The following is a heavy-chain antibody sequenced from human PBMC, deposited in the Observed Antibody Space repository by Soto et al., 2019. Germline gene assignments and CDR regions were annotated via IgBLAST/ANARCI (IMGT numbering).Heavy chain of an antibody. CDR3: ARDYDILTGSIGY. D-gene: IGHD3-9*01. CDR1: GGSISSYY. J-gene: IGHJ4*02. Sequence: QVQLQESGPGLVKPSETLSLTCTVSGGSISSYYWSWIRQPPGKGLEWIGYIYYSGSTNYNPSLKSRVTISVDTSKNQFSLKLSSVTAADTAVYYCARDYDILTGSIGYWGQGTLVTVSS. CDR2: IYYSGST. V-gene: IGHV4-59*01.